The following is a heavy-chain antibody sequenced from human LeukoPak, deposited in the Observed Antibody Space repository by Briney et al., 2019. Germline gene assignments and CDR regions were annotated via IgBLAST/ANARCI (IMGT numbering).Heavy chain of an antibody. CDR1: GFTFGDYA. CDR3: AKDPYSGLSY. V-gene: IGHV3-23*01. D-gene: IGHD5-18*01. J-gene: IGHJ4*02. CDR2: ISGSGGST. Sequence: GGSLRLSYTASGFTFGDYAMSWVRQAPGKGLEWVSAISGSGGSTYYADSVKGRFTISRDNSKNTLYLQMNSLRAEDTAVYYCAKDPYSGLSYWGQGTLVTVSS.